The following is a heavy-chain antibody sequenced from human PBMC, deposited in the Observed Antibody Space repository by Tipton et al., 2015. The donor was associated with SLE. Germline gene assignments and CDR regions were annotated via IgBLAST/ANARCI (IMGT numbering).Heavy chain of an antibody. J-gene: IGHJ4*02. D-gene: IGHD4-23*01. CDR1: GGSISGYY. CDR3: ARRLEVGKPYFDS. CDR2: IFDSGAT. V-gene: IGHV4-31*03. Sequence: TLSLTCTVSGGSISGYYWSWIRQHPGKGLGWMGDIFDSGATHYNPSLKSRIVISVDTPKNQFYLTLNSVTAADTAVYYCARRLEVGKPYFDSWGQGTLVTVSS.